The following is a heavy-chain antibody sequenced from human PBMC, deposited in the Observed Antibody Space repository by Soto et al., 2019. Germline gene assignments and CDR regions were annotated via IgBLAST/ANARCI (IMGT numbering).Heavy chain of an antibody. CDR2: IYHSGST. V-gene: IGHV4-30-2*01. D-gene: IGHD3-10*01. Sequence: QLQLQESGSGLVKPSQTLSLTCAVSGGSISSGGYSWSRIRQPPGKGLEWIGYIYHSGSTYYNPSLKSRVTISVDRSKKQFSLKLSSVTAADTAVYYCARGKGSGSYYFDYWGQGTLVTVSS. CDR3: ARGKGSGSYYFDY. J-gene: IGHJ4*02. CDR1: GGSISSGGYS.